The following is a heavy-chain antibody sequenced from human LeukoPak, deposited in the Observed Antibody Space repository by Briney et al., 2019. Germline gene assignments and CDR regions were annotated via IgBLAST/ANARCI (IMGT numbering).Heavy chain of an antibody. J-gene: IGHJ4*02. CDR1: GYTLTELS. D-gene: IGHD3-3*01. V-gene: IGHV1-24*01. Sequence: ASVKVSCKVSGYTLTELSMHWVRQAPGKGLEWMGGFDPEDGETIYAQKFQGRVTMTEDTSTDTAYMELSSLRSEDTAVNYCATGRGYDFWSDLDYWGQGTLVTVSS. CDR3: ATGRGYDFWSDLDY. CDR2: FDPEDGET.